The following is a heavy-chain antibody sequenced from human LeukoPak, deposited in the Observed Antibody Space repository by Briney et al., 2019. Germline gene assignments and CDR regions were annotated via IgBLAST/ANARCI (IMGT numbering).Heavy chain of an antibody. V-gene: IGHV3-64*01. CDR3: ARGRRLDYYYYYYMDV. CDR1: GFTFSSYA. J-gene: IGHJ6*03. CDR2: ISSNGGST. Sequence: GGSLRLSCAASGFTFSSYAMHWVRQAPGKGMEYVSAISSNGGSTYYANSVKGRFTISRDNSKNTLYLQMGGLRAEDMAVYYCARGRRLDYYYYYYMDVWGKGTTVTVSS.